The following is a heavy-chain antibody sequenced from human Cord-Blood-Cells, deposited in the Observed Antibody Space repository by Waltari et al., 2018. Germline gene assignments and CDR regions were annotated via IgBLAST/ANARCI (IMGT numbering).Heavy chain of an antibody. Sequence: QVQLVASGGGVVQPGRSLRLACAASGFTFSSYAMHWGRQAPGKGLGGVAVISDDGSNKDYADSVKGRFTISRDNSKNTLYLQMNSLSAEDTAVYYWARVGTGFDYWGQGTLVTVSS. V-gene: IGHV3-30-3*01. CDR3: ARVGTGFDY. CDR1: GFTFSSYA. CDR2: ISDDGSNK. J-gene: IGHJ4*02. D-gene: IGHD7-27*01.